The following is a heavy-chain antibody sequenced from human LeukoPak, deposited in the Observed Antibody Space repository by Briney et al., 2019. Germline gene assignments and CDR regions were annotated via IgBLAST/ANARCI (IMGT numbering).Heavy chain of an antibody. CDR3: ARPRLWFGIDAFDI. Sequence: GGSLRLSCAASGFTFSSYGMHWVRQAPGKGLEWVAVIWYDGSNKYYADSVKGRFTISRDNSKSTLYLQMNSLRAEDTAVYYCARPRLWFGIDAFDIWGQGTMVTVSS. D-gene: IGHD3-10*01. CDR2: IWYDGSNK. CDR1: GFTFSSYG. V-gene: IGHV3-33*01. J-gene: IGHJ3*02.